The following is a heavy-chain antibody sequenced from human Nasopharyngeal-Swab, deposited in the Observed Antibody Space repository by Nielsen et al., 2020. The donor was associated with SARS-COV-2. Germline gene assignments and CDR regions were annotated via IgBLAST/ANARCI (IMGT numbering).Heavy chain of an antibody. J-gene: IGHJ6*02. CDR2: ISGSGGST. CDR1: GFTFSSSA. CDR3: AKAEGSYYYYYGMDV. Sequence: GESLKISCAASGFTFSSSAMSWVRQAPGKGLEWVSAISGSGGSTYYADSVKGRFTISRDNSKNTLYLQMNSLRAEDTAVYYCAKAEGSYYYYYGMDVWGQGTTVTVSS. D-gene: IGHD6-13*01. V-gene: IGHV3-23*01.